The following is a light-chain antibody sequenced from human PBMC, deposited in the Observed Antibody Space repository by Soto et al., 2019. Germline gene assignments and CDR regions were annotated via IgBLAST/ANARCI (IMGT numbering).Light chain of an antibody. CDR3: QQYGSSGT. CDR2: GAS. J-gene: IGKJ1*01. V-gene: IGKV3-20*01. Sequence: EIVMTQSPAILSVSPGERATLSFRASQSVSSNLAWYQQKPGQTPRLLIYGASNRATGIPDRFSGSGSGTDFTLTISRLEPEDFAVYYCQQYGSSGTFGQGTKVDI. CDR1: QSVSSN.